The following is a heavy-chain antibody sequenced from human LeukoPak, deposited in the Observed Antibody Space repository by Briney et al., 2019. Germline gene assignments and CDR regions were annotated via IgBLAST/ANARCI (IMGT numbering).Heavy chain of an antibody. D-gene: IGHD1-7*01. Sequence: ASVNVSCKASGYTFTSYDINWVRQAAGQGLEWMGWMNPNSGNTGYAQKFQGRVTITRNTSISTAYMELSSLRSEDTAVYYCARGRRRYNWNYLKADAFDIWGQGTMVTVSS. CDR2: MNPNSGNT. CDR1: GYTFTSYD. J-gene: IGHJ3*02. V-gene: IGHV1-8*01. CDR3: ARGRRRYNWNYLKADAFDI.